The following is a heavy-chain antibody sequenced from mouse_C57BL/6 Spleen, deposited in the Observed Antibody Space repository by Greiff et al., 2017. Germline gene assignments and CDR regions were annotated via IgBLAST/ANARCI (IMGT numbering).Heavy chain of an antibody. D-gene: IGHD2-3*01. J-gene: IGHJ4*01. CDR2: IDPSDSYT. Sequence: QVHVQQPGAELVRPGTSVKLSCKASGYTFTSYWMHWVKQRPGQGLEWIGVIDPSDSYTNYNQKFKGKATLTVDTSSSTAYMQLSSLTSEDSAVYYCARGDGYYAAMDYWGQGTSVTVSS. CDR1: GYTFTSYW. V-gene: IGHV1-59*01. CDR3: ARGDGYYAAMDY.